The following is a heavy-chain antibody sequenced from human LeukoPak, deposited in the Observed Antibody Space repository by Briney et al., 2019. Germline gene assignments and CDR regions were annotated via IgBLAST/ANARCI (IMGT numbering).Heavy chain of an antibody. CDR3: ARADTEPVLDY. CDR2: IYYSGST. V-gene: IGHV4-59*12. J-gene: IGHJ4*02. CDR1: GGSISSYY. Sequence: SETLSLTCTVSGGSISSYYWSWIRQPPGKGLEWIGYIYYSGSTNYNPSLKSRVTISVDTSKNQFSLKLSSVTAADTAVYYCARADTEPVLDYWGQGTLVTASS.